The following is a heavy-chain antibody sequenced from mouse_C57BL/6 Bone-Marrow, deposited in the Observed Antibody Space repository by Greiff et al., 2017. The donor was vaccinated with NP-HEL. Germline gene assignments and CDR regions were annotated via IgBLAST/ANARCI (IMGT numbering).Heavy chain of an antibody. J-gene: IGHJ2*01. CDR3: ARYYGSSYYFDY. Sequence: QVQLQQSGAALVQPGASVKISCKASGYAFSSYWMNWVKQRPGKGLEWIGQIYPGDGDTNYNGKFKGKATLTADKSSSTAYMQLSSLTSEDSAVYFCARYYGSSYYFDYWGQGTTLTVSS. D-gene: IGHD1-1*01. CDR1: GYAFSSYW. V-gene: IGHV1-80*01. CDR2: IYPGDGDT.